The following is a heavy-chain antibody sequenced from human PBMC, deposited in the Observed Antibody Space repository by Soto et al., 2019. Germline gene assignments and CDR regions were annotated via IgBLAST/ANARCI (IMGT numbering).Heavy chain of an antibody. CDR2: IWHDGGNK. CDR1: GFTFSSYG. CDR3: ARDGDVNTGFGKDY. D-gene: IGHD3-16*01. Sequence: QVQLVESGGGVVQPGRSLRLPCAASGFTFSSYGMHWVRQAPGKGLEWVAFIWHDGGNKFYAESVKGRFTISRDNSKNTLYLQMTSLSAEDTAMYYCARDGDVNTGFGKDYWGQGTLVTVSS. J-gene: IGHJ4*02. V-gene: IGHV3-33*01.